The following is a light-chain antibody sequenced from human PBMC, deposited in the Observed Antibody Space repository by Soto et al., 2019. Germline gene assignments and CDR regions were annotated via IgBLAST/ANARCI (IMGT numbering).Light chain of an antibody. CDR1: QDIKSN. CDR2: RAS. CDR3: QQYGSSPPFT. J-gene: IGKJ3*01. V-gene: IGKV3-15*01. Sequence: EIVMTQSPATLSVSPGERATLSCRASQDIKSNLAWYQQKPGQTPRLLISRASTRATGVPSRFSGSGSGTEFTLTISSLQSEDFAVYYCQQYGSSPPFTFGPGTKVDIK.